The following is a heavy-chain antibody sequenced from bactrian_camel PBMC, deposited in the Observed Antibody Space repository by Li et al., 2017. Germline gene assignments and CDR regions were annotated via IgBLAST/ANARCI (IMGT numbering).Heavy chain of an antibody. CDR2: IDSDGSI. CDR3: ATNDLRTQKGWAY. D-gene: IGHD5*01. Sequence: VQLVESGGGLVQPGGSLRLSCAVSGYTVSSKYMGWFRQAPGKERERVASIDSDGSISYTDSVKGRFTISRDNARSTVYLQMNSLKSEDTALYYCATNDLRTQKGWAYWGQGTQVTVS. J-gene: IGHJ4*01. CDR1: GYTVSSKY. V-gene: IGHV3S10*01.